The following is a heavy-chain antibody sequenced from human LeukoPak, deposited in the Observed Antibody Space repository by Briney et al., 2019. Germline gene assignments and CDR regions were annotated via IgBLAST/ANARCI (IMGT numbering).Heavy chain of an antibody. CDR3: AIFCSTSSSCGYGMDV. Sequence: ASVKVSCKASGGTFSSYAISWVRQAPGQGLEWMGWMNPNSGNTGYAQKFQGRVTMTRNTSISTAYMELSSLRSEDTAVYYCAIFCSTSSSCGYGMDVWGQGTTVTVSS. V-gene: IGHV1-8*02. CDR2: MNPNSGNT. CDR1: GGTFSSYA. J-gene: IGHJ6*02. D-gene: IGHD2-2*01.